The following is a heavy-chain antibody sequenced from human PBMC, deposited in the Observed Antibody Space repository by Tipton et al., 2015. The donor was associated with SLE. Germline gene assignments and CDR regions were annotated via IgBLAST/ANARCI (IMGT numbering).Heavy chain of an antibody. CDR2: IRSKAYGGTT. CDR1: GFTFGDYA. CDR3: TRGACSGGNCFFDY. D-gene: IGHD2-15*01. V-gene: IGHV3-49*04. Sequence: SLRLSCTASGFTFGDYAMSWVRQAPGKGLEWVGFIRSKAYGGTTEYASSVKGRITISRDDSKSIAYLQMNSPKTEDTAVYYCTRGACSGGNCFFDYWGQGTLVTVSS. J-gene: IGHJ4*02.